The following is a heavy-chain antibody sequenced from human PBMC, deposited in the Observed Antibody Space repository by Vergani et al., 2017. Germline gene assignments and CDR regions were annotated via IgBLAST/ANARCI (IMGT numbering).Heavy chain of an antibody. CDR3: VRGVIEWFASWFD. V-gene: IGHV4-59*01. J-gene: IGHJ4*02. D-gene: IGHD3-3*01. CDR1: GGSISSYY. CDR2: IYYSGST. Sequence: QVQLQESGPGLVKPSETLSLTRTVSGGSISSYYWSWIRQPPGQGLEWFGYIYYSGSTNYNPSLKSRVTISVDTSKNQCPLKLSSVTAADTAVYYCVRGVIEWFASWFDWGQGTLVTVSS.